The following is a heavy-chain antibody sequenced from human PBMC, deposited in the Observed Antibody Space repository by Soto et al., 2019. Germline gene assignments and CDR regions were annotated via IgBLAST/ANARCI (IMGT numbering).Heavy chain of an antibody. Sequence: QVQLRLWGAGPVRPSETLSLTCVVFGGSFSGYYWTLIRQPPGKGLEWIGEIVYSGATNVNPSLQSRVTMSVDTSTNQFSLRLDSVTAADTAVYYCARGVVFTAYATFDFWGQGKLVTVSS. CDR1: GGSFSGYY. V-gene: IGHV4-34*02. J-gene: IGHJ4*02. CDR3: ARGVVFTAYATFDF. CDR2: IVYSGAT. D-gene: IGHD2-15*01.